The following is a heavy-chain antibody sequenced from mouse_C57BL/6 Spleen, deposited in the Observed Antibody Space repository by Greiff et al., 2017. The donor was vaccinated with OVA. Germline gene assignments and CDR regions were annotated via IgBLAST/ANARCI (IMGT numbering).Heavy chain of an antibody. J-gene: IGHJ4*01. CDR2: IYPGSGST. CDR3: ARTGLNRDRDY. D-gene: IGHD2-13*01. CDR1: GYTFTSYW. Sequence: QVQLQQPGAELVKPGASVKMSCKASGYTFTSYWITWVKQRPGQGLEWIGDIYPGSGSTNYNEKFKSKATLTVDTSSSTACMQLSSLTSEDSAVYYCARTGLNRDRDYWGQGTSVTVSS. V-gene: IGHV1-55*01.